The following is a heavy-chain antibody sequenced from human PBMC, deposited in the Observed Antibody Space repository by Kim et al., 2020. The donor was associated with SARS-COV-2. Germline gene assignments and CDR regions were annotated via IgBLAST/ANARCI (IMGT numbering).Heavy chain of an antibody. Sequence: SETLSLTCTVSGGSISSYYWSWIRQPPGKGLEWIGYIYYSGSTNYNPSLKSRVTISVDTSKNQFSLKLSSVTAADTAVYYCARTRVVPQTYGMDVWGQGTTVTVSS. J-gene: IGHJ6*02. D-gene: IGHD2-2*01. CDR3: ARTRVVPQTYGMDV. V-gene: IGHV4-59*01. CDR2: IYYSGST. CDR1: GGSISSYY.